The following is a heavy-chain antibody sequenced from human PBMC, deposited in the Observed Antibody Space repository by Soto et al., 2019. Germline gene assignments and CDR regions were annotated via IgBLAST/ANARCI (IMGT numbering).Heavy chain of an antibody. CDR2: IWYDGSNK. J-gene: IGHJ4*02. Sequence: GGSLRLSCAASGSTFSSYGMHWVRQAPGKGLEWVAVIWYDGSNKYYADSMKGRFTVSRDNAKNSVYLEMNSLSAEDTAVYYCARESEDLTSNFDYWGQGTLVTVSS. CDR3: ARESEDLTSNFDY. V-gene: IGHV3-33*01. CDR1: GSTFSSYG.